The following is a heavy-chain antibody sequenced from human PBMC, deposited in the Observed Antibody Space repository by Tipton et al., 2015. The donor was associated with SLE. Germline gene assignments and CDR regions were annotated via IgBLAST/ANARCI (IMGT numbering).Heavy chain of an antibody. CDR3: ATVGDTGLQRSDS. CDR2: INTSTGKA. Sequence: QLVQSGAEVKKPGASVTVSCKASGYTLSRYAMNWVRQAPGQGLEGMGWINTSTGKATYAQGFSGRFVFSLDTPANTAYLQISSLEADDSAIYYCATVGDTGLQRSDSWGQRTLVTVSS. CDR1: GYTLSRYA. V-gene: IGHV7-4-1*02. D-gene: IGHD1-26*01. J-gene: IGHJ4*02.